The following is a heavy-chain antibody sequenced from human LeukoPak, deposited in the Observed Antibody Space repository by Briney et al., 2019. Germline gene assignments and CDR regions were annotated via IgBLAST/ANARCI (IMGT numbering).Heavy chain of an antibody. J-gene: IGHJ6*02. V-gene: IGHV3-7*03. CDR3: ARGSSGSYYYYYGMDV. CDR1: GFTFSSYW. Sequence: GGSLRLSCAASGFTFSSYWIRWVRQAPGKGLAGVASIKQDGSEKDYVDSVKGRFTISRDNAKNSRYLQMNSRRPEATAVYYCARGSSGSYYYYYGMDVWGQGTTVTVSS. D-gene: IGHD1-26*01. CDR2: IKQDGSEK.